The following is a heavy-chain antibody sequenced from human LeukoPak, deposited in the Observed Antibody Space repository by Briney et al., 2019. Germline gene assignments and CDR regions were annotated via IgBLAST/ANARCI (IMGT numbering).Heavy chain of an antibody. CDR3: ARVYLKRDYYDSSAYFSFDY. Sequence: GASVKVSCKASGGTFIRYAISWVRQAPGQGLEWMGGIIPIFGTANYAQKFQGRITITADDSTSTAYMELSSLRSEDTAVYYCARVYLKRDYYDSSAYFSFDYWGRGTLVTVSS. CDR2: IIPIFGTA. D-gene: IGHD3-22*01. CDR1: GGTFIRYA. V-gene: IGHV1-69*13. J-gene: IGHJ4*02.